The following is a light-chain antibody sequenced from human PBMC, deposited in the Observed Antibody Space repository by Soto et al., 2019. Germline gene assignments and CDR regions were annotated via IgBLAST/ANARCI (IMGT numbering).Light chain of an antibody. CDR1: QSISSW. Sequence: EIQMTQSPSTLSASVGDRVTITCRASQSISSWLAWYQQKPGKAPKLLIYDASSLETGVPSRFSGNGSGTEFTLTISSLQSDDFAIYYYQQYNTYWTFGQGTKVDIK. V-gene: IGKV1-5*01. J-gene: IGKJ1*01. CDR2: DAS. CDR3: QQYNTYWT.